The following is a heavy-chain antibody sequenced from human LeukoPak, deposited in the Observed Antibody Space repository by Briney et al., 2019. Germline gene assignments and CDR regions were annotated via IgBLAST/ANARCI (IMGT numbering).Heavy chain of an antibody. Sequence: PGGSLRLSCETSGFTFSNYGMHWVRQAPGKGLEWVAFIWYDGSNQYYADSVKGRFTISRDNSKNTLYLQMTSLRDEDTALYYCAKGRTTYYEIDPWGQGTLVTVSS. CDR3: AKGRTTYYEIDP. D-gene: IGHD3-16*01. CDR1: GFTFSNYG. CDR2: IWYDGSNQ. V-gene: IGHV3-30*02. J-gene: IGHJ5*02.